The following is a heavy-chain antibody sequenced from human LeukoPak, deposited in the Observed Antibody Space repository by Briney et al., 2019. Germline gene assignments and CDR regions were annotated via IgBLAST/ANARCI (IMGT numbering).Heavy chain of an antibody. CDR2: IYHSGST. V-gene: IGHV4-38-2*02. CDR1: GYSISSGYY. J-gene: IGHJ3*02. Sequence: PSETLSLTCTVSGYSISSGYYWGWIRQPPGKGLEWIGSIYHSGSTYYNPSLKSRVTISVDTSKNQFSLKLSSVTAADTAVYYWARVGARRVIADFLEVPFDIWGQGTMVTVSS. CDR3: ARVGARRVIADFLEVPFDI. D-gene: IGHD2-21*01.